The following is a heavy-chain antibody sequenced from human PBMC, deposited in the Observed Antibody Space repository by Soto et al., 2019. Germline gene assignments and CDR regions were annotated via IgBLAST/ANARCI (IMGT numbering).Heavy chain of an antibody. Sequence: EVQLLESGGGLVQPGGSLRLSCAASGFTFSSYAMSWVRQAPGKGLEWVSAISGSGGSTYYADSVKGRFTISRDNSKTTLYLQMNSLRAEDTAVYYCAKIPITIFGVVIIPYYYYMDVWGKGTTVTVSS. CDR2: ISGSGGST. V-gene: IGHV3-23*01. D-gene: IGHD3-3*01. CDR3: AKIPITIFGVVIIPYYYYMDV. J-gene: IGHJ6*03. CDR1: GFTFSSYA.